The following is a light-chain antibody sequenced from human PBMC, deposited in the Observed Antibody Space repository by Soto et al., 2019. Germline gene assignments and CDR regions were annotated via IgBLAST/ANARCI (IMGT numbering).Light chain of an antibody. J-gene: IGLJ2*01. V-gene: IGLV2-11*01. Sequence: QSALTQPRSLSGSPGQSLTISCTGTINDVRGYDFVSWYQQHPGKAPKLIIYDVTRRPSGVPDRFSGSRSGNTASLTISGIQAEDEADYYCCSYAGSLTLLFGGGTKLTVL. CDR2: DVT. CDR1: INDVRGYDF. CDR3: CSYAGSLTLL.